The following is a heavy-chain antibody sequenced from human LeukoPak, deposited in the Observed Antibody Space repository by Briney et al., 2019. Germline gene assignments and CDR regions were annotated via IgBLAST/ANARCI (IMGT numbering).Heavy chain of an antibody. D-gene: IGHD3-9*01. J-gene: IGHJ3*02. CDR1: GSTFSDYQ. CDR2: ISSSGSNI. CDR3: ARDRAFDVLTGYDAFDM. Sequence: PGGSLRLSCAASGSTFSDYQISWIRQAPGKGLEWVSSISSSGSNIYQADSVKGRFTISRDNAKISVYLQMNSLRVEDTAVYYCARDRAFDVLTGYDAFDMWGQGTMVTVSS. V-gene: IGHV3-11*01.